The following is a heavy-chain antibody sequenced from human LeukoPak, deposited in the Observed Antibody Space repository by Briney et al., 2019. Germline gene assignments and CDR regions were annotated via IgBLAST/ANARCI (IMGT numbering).Heavy chain of an antibody. CDR3: ARHPTYNWNDVHWFDP. J-gene: IGHJ5*02. V-gene: IGHV1-18*01. Sequence: GASVKVSCKASGYTFISYGISWVRQAPGQGLEWMGWISGYNGNTNYAQNLQGRVTMTTDTSTSTAYMELRSLRSDDTAVYYCARHPTYNWNDVHWFDPWGQGTLVTVSS. D-gene: IGHD1-20*01. CDR1: GYTFISYG. CDR2: ISGYNGNT.